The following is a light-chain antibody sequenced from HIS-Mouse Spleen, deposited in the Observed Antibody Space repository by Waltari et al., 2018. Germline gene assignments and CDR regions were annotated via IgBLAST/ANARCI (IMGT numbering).Light chain of an antibody. Sequence: YALTPPPPFSVSPGQTARFTCPGDALPKQYAYWYQQKSGRAPVLVIYEDSKRPSGLPERFSGSSSGTMATLTISGAQVEDEADYYCYSTDSSGNHRVFGGGTKLTVL. V-gene: IGLV3-10*01. CDR1: ALPKQY. CDR3: YSTDSSGNHRV. CDR2: EDS. J-gene: IGLJ2*01.